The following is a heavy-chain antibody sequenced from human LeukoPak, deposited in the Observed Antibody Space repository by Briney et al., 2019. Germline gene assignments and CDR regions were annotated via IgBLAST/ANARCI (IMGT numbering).Heavy chain of an antibody. V-gene: IGHV4-61*01. D-gene: IGHD3-10*01. CDR1: GGSVTSGTYY. CDR2: IYYTGNA. CDR3: ARGTNYFGSGDY. J-gene: IGHJ4*02. Sequence: SETLSPTCTVSGGSVTSGTYYWSWLRQPPGKGLEWIGYIYYTGNASYNPSLKSRITMSVDTSRNQFSLRLISVTAADTAVYYCARGTNYFGSGDYWGQGALVTGSS.